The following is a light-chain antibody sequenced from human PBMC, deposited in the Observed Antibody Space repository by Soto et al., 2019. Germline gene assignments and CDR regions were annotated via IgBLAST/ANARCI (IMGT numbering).Light chain of an antibody. CDR1: SSDVGGYDY. CDR2: DVS. Sequence: QSALTQPASVSGSPGQSITISCTGTSSDVGGYDYVSWYRQHPGKAPKLMIYDVSNRPSGVSIRFSGSKSGNTASLTISGLQAEDEADYYCSSYTTSSAYVLFGGGTKLTVL. J-gene: IGLJ2*01. CDR3: SSYTTSSAYVL. V-gene: IGLV2-14*01.